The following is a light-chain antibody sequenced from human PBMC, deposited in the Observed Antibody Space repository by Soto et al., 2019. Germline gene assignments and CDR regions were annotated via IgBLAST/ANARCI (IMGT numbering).Light chain of an antibody. Sequence: QTVVTQSPSASASLGASVKLTCTLSSGHSSYAIAWHQQQPEKGPRYLMKLNSDGSHSKGDGIPDRFSGSRSGAERYLTISSLQSEDEADYYCQTWGTGTVVFGGGTKVTVL. CDR3: QTWGTGTVV. CDR1: SGHSSYA. V-gene: IGLV4-69*01. J-gene: IGLJ2*01. CDR2: LNSDGSH.